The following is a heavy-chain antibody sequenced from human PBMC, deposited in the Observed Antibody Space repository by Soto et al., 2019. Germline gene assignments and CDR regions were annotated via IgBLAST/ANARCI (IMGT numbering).Heavy chain of an antibody. CDR1: GGSISSYY. Sequence: SETLSLTCTVSGGSISSYYWTWIRQPSGKGLEWIGYVYHTGRTSYNPSLKSRVSISMDTSKNQFSLNLDSVTAADTAVYFCARDFAYFDSWGQGTLVTVSS. J-gene: IGHJ4*02. CDR3: ARDFAYFDS. D-gene: IGHD3-3*01. V-gene: IGHV4-59*01. CDR2: VYHTGRT.